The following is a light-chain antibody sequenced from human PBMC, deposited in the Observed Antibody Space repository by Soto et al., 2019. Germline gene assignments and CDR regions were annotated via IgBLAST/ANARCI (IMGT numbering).Light chain of an antibody. J-gene: IGLJ2*01. CDR2: DDS. Sequence: SYVLTQPPSVSVAPRQTAKISCGGDNIGDKSVHWYQQKPGQAPVMLLYDDSARPSGIPERFSGSNSGTSASLAISGLQSEDEADYYCAAWDDSLNGVVFGGGTKLTVL. CDR3: AAWDDSLNGVV. V-gene: IGLV3-21*02. CDR1: NIGDKS.